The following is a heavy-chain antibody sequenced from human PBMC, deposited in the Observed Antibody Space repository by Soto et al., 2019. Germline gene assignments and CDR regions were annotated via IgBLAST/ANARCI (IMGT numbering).Heavy chain of an antibody. J-gene: IGHJ5*02. V-gene: IGHV3-23*01. CDR1: EFTFSSNA. Sequence: EVQLLESGGGLVQPGGSLRLSCAASEFTFSSNAMHWVRRAPGKGLEWASGITGSGSTTFYADSVKGRFTISRDNSKNTLYLHMSSLRAEDTAIYYCAKDFTAYLSSWFHLWGQGTLVTVSS. CDR3: AKDFTAYLSSWFHL. D-gene: IGHD6-13*01. CDR2: ITGSGSTT.